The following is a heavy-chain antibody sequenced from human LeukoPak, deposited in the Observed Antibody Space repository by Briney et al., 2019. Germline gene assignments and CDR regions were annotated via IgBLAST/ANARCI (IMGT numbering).Heavy chain of an antibody. D-gene: IGHD6-19*01. CDR2: INHSGRT. CDR3: ARDIGGAGY. J-gene: IGHJ4*02. Sequence: SPSETLSLTCAVYGESFSAYYWSWIRQPPGKGLEWIGEINHSGRTIYNPSLTSRVTISVDTSKNQFSLKLNSVTAADTAVYYCARDIGGAGYWGQGTLVTVSS. CDR1: GESFSAYY. V-gene: IGHV4-34*01.